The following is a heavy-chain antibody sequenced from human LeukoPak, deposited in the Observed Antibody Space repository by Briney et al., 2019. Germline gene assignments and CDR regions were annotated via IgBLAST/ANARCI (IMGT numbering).Heavy chain of an antibody. CDR1: GFPFSDFA. J-gene: IGHJ6*03. CDR2: ISGGGDNT. V-gene: IGHV3-23*01. CDR3: AKFEGALLGNYCMDV. Sequence: GGPLSLSCAVSGFPFSDFAMSWVRQAPGKGLEWVSTISGGGDNTYFADSVKGRFTISRDNSKNTLFLQMVSLRAEDTAVYYCAKFEGALLGNYCMDVWGKGTTVTVSS.